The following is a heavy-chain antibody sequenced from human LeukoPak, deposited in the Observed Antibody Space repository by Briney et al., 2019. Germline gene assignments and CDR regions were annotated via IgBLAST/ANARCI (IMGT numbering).Heavy chain of an antibody. CDR3: ARGKIVLAAAGPPDY. V-gene: IGHV3-21*01. CDR1: GFTFSSYS. Sequence: PGGSLRLSCAASGFTFSSYSMNWVRQAPGKRLEWVSSISSSSSYIYYADSVKGRSTISRDNAKNSLYLQMNSRRAEDTAVYYCARGKIVLAAAGPPDYWGQGTLVTVSS. D-gene: IGHD6-13*01. J-gene: IGHJ4*02. CDR2: ISSSSSYI.